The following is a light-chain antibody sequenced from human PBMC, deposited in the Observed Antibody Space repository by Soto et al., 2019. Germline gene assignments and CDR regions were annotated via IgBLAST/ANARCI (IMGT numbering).Light chain of an antibody. CDR2: DAS. Sequence: DNQMTQSPATLSASVGDRVTITCRASQSISSWLAWYQQKPGKAPKLLIYDASSLESGVPSRFSGSGSGTEFTLTISSLQPDDFATYYCQQYNSYWTFAQGTKVDIK. CDR1: QSISSW. CDR3: QQYNSYWT. J-gene: IGKJ1*01. V-gene: IGKV1-5*01.